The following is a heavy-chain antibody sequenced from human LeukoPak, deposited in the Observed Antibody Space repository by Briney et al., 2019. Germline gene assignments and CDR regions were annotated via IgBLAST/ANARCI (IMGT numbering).Heavy chain of an antibody. CDR1: GFTFSSYA. D-gene: IGHD5-24*01. Sequence: GGSLRLSCAASGFTFSSYAMDWVRQAPGKGLEWVAVISYDGSNKFYADSVKGRFTISRDNSKNTLYLQLNSLRAEDTAVYYCARRVDVEMATGELGSDAFDIWGQGTMVTASS. J-gene: IGHJ3*02. CDR2: ISYDGSNK. CDR3: ARRVDVEMATGELGSDAFDI. V-gene: IGHV3-30-3*01.